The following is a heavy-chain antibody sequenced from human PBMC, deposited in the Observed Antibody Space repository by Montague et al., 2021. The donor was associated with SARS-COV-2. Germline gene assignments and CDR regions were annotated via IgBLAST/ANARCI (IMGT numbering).Heavy chain of an antibody. V-gene: IGHV2-5*01. CDR3: AHRRIRVTIFGVVTNHYYYYGMDV. D-gene: IGHD3-3*01. CDR2: IYWNDDK. J-gene: IGHJ6*02. Sequence: PALVKPTQTLTLTCTFSGFSLSTSGVGVGWIRQPPGKALEWLALIYWNDDKRYSPSLKSRLTITKDISKNQVVLTMTNMDPVDTATYYCAHRRIRVTIFGVVTNHYYYYGMDVWGQETTVTVSS. CDR1: GFSLSTSGVG.